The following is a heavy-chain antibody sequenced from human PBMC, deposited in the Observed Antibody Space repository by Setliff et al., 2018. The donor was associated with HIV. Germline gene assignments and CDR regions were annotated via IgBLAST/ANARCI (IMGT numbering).Heavy chain of an antibody. Sequence: SETLSLTCSVSGGSISSSGYYWSWIRQHPGKGLEWLGYIHYSGTTYYSPSLESRLTISIDTSENQFSLLLRSLTAADTAVYYCATSPAGEILGSRPFYFDYWGQGMLVTVSS. CDR2: IHYSGTT. CDR1: GGSISSSGYY. J-gene: IGHJ4*02. D-gene: IGHD3-10*01. CDR3: ATSPAGEILGSRPFYFDY. V-gene: IGHV4-31*03.